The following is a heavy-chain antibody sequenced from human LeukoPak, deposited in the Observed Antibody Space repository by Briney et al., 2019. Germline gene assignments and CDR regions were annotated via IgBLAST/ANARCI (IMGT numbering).Heavy chain of an antibody. CDR1: GYTFTGSY. D-gene: IGHD2-8*01. CDR2: INCNSGDA. Sequence: ASVKVSCKASGYTFTGSYIYWLRQAPGQGLEWVGRINCNSGDATSAQKFQGRVTMTRDTSVSTAYMDLSSVTADDTAVYFCARSAGHCSSGVCFTDYYMDVWGRGTMVTVSS. CDR3: ARSAGHCSSGVCFTDYYMDV. J-gene: IGHJ6*03. V-gene: IGHV1-2*02.